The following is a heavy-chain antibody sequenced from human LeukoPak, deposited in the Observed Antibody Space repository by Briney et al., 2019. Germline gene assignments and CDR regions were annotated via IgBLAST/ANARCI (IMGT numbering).Heavy chain of an antibody. D-gene: IGHD4-23*01. CDR3: ARTTVVTPANWFDP. V-gene: IGHV1-18*01. Sequence: ASVKASCKASGYTFTSYGISWVRQAPGQGLEWMGWISAYNGNTNYAQKLQGRVTMTTDTSTSTAYMELRGLRSDDTAVYYCARTTVVTPANWFDPWGQGTLVTVSS. J-gene: IGHJ5*02. CDR1: GYTFTSYG. CDR2: ISAYNGNT.